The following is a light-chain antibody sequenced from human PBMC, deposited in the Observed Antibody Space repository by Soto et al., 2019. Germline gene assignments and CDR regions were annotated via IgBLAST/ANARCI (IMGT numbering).Light chain of an antibody. Sequence: DIQMAQSPSTLSASVVDTVTVTCRASQSVSGWLAWYQQKPGEAPKLLIYAASSLQSGVPSRFSGSGSGTDFTLTISSLQPEDFATYYCQQYYSTPLTFGGGTKVDIK. V-gene: IGKV1-5*01. CDR1: QSVSGW. J-gene: IGKJ4*01. CDR2: AAS. CDR3: QQYYSTPLT.